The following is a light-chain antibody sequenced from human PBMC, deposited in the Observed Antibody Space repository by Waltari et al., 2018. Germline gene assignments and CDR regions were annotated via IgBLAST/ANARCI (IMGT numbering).Light chain of an antibody. V-gene: IGLV8-61*01. Sequence: QTVVTQAPSFSVSPGGTVTLTCGLISGSVPTNYYTSWYPQTPGQAPRPLTYSTNTRSSGVPDRFSGSILGNKAVLTITGAQAHDEADYHCVLYMGGGVLFGGGTKLTVL. CDR1: SGSVPTNYY. CDR2: STN. CDR3: VLYMGGGVL. J-gene: IGLJ3*02.